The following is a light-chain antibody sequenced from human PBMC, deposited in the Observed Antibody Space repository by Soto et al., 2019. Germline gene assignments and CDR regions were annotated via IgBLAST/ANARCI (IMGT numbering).Light chain of an antibody. CDR1: SSDIGAYKY. V-gene: IGLV2-14*01. Sequence: QSALTQPASVSGSPRQSITISCTGTSSDIGAYKYVAWYQQQSGQAPKLMTYEVNNRPSGVSNRFSGSKSGNTASLTIAGLQAEDEADYYCCSYTSSNTVVFGGGTKLTVL. CDR2: EVN. J-gene: IGLJ3*02. CDR3: CSYTSSNTVV.